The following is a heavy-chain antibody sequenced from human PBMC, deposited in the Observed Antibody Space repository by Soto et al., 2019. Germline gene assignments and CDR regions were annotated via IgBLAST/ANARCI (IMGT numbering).Heavy chain of an antibody. D-gene: IGHD3-10*01. CDR3: ARGQVVRGRWDYYYGMDV. CDR2: MNPNSGNT. CDR1: RYTFTSYD. V-gene: IGHV1-8*01. Sequence: QVQLVQSGAEVKKPGASVKVSCKASRYTFTSYDINWVRQATGQGLEWMGWMNPNSGNTGYAQKFQGRVTMTRNTSISTAYMELSSLRSEDTAVYYCARGQVVRGRWDYYYGMDVWGQGTTVTVSS. J-gene: IGHJ6*02.